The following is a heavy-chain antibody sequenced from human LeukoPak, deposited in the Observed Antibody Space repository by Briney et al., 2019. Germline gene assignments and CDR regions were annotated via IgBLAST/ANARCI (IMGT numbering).Heavy chain of an antibody. V-gene: IGHV4-34*01. D-gene: IGHD3-10*01. CDR3: ARGRKAYYYGSGTTNNYYYYGMDV. CDR2: INHSGST. CDR1: GGSFSGYF. J-gene: IGHJ6*02. Sequence: SETLSLTCAVYGGSFSGYFWSWICQPPGKGLEWIGEINHSGSTNYNPSLKSRVTISVDTSKNQFSLKLSSVTAADTAVYYCARGRKAYYYGSGTTNNYYYYGMDVWGQGTTVTVSS.